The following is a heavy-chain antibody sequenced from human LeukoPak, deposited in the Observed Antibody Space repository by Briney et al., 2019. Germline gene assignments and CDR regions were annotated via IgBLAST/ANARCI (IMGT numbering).Heavy chain of an antibody. CDR3: AKTTYYDFWSGYFNYYYGMDV. D-gene: IGHD3-3*01. CDR2: IKQDGSEK. J-gene: IGHJ6*02. V-gene: IGHV3-7*01. CDR1: GFTFSSYW. Sequence: GGSLRLSCAASGFTFSSYWMSWVRQATGKGPEWVANIKQDGSEKYYVDSVKGRFTISRDNAKNSLYLQMNSLRAEDTAVYYCAKTTYYDFWSGYFNYYYGMDVWGQGTTVTVSS.